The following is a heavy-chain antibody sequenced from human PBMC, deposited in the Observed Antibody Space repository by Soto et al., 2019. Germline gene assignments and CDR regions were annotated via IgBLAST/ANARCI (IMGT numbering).Heavy chain of an antibody. D-gene: IGHD5-12*01. CDR2: IIPLFGAP. CDR1: GGTFSDLA. V-gene: IGHV1-69*01. J-gene: IGHJ4*02. CDR3: ASERVAEMATGGYFDN. Sequence: QVHLVQSGAEVKKPGSSVRVSCKTSGGTFSDLAFSWVRQAPRQGLEWVGGIIPLFGAPNYAREFQGRVTISADESSSTVYMELGSLRSEDTAVYYCASERVAEMATGGYFDNGGQGTLVTVSS.